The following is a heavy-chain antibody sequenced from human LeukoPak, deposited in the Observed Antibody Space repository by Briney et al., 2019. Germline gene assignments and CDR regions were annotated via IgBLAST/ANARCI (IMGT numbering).Heavy chain of an antibody. Sequence: ASVKVSCKASGYTFTSYGISWVRQAPGHGLAWMGWISAYNGDTNYAQKVQGRVTMTTDTSTSTAYMELRSLRSDDTAVYYCARGKMTTVTTRAFDIWGQGTMVTVSS. CDR1: GYTFTSYG. CDR2: ISAYNGDT. D-gene: IGHD4-11*01. J-gene: IGHJ3*02. CDR3: ARGKMTTVTTRAFDI. V-gene: IGHV1-18*01.